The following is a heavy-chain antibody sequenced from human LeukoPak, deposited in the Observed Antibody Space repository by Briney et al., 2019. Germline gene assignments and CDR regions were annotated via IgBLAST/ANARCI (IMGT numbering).Heavy chain of an antibody. V-gene: IGHV1-69*05. CDR1: GGTFSSYA. CDR2: IIPIFGTA. D-gene: IGHD1-20*01. J-gene: IGHJ4*02. CDR3: ARSRITGTDFDY. Sequence: SVKVSCKASGGTFSSYAISWVRQAPGQGLEWMGGIIPIFGTANYAQKFQGRVTITTDESTSTAYMELSSLRSEDTAVYYRARSRITGTDFDYWGQGTLVTVSS.